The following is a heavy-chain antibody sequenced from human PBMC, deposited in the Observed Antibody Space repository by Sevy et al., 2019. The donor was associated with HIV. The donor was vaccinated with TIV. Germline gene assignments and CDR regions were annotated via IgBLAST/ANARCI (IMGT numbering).Heavy chain of an antibody. J-gene: IGHJ4*02. D-gene: IGHD3-3*01. Sequence: GGSLRLSCAASGFTFSSYSMNWVRQAPGKGLEWVSYISSSSSTIYYADSVKGRFTISRDNAKNSLYLQMNSLRDEDTAVYYCARDMYIGPGITIFGFDYWGQGTLVTVSS. CDR3: ARDMYIGPGITIFGFDY. CDR2: ISSSSSTI. V-gene: IGHV3-48*02. CDR1: GFTFSSYS.